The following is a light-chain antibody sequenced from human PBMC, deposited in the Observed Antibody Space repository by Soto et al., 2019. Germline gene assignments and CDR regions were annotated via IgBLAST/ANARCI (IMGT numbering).Light chain of an antibody. CDR3: SSYTNINTRACV. V-gene: IGLV2-14*01. Sequence: QSVLTQPASVSGTAGQSITLSCTGTNGDIGSYNRVSWYQQHPGKAPKLIIYEVTDRPSGVSIRFSGSNSGNTASLTISGLQAEDEAEYYCSSYTNINTRACVFGTGTKV. J-gene: IGLJ1*01. CDR2: EVT. CDR1: NGDIGSYNR.